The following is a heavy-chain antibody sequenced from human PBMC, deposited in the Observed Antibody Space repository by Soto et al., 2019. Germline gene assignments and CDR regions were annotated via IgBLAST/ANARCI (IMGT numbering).Heavy chain of an antibody. V-gene: IGHV3-74*01. J-gene: IGHJ4*02. D-gene: IGHD3-22*01. Sequence: EVQLVESGGGLVQPGRSLRLSCAASGFTFSTYWMHWVRQAPGKGLVWVSRIKNDGSGTYYVDSVEGRFTISRENTKNTLYLQINGLRAEDTAVYYCVRGDGDYYDGNGYLGRHWGQGTLVTVSS. CDR1: GFTFSTYW. CDR2: IKNDGSGT. CDR3: VRGDGDYYDGNGYLGRH.